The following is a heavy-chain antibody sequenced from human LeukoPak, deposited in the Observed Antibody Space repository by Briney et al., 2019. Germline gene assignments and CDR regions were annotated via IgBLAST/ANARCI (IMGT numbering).Heavy chain of an antibody. CDR3: AKDVGRPTRRVTMVRGVTKTNWFDP. CDR2: ISGSGDNT. CDR1: GFTYNSYA. V-gene: IGHV3-23*01. Sequence: PGGSLRLSCRASGFTYNSYAMTWVRQAPGKGLEWVSGISGSGDNTYYADSVKGRFTISRDNSKNMLYLQMNSLRAADTAIYYCAKDVGRPTRRVTMVRGVTKTNWFDPWGQGTLVTVSS. D-gene: IGHD3-10*01. J-gene: IGHJ5*02.